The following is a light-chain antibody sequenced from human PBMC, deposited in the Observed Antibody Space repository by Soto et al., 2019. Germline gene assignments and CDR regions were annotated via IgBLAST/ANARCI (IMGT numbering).Light chain of an antibody. V-gene: IGKV3-20*01. CDR1: QSVSSSY. Sequence: EVVLTQSPDTLSLPPGVGATLSCRASQSVSSSYLAWYQQKPGQAPRLLIYGASSRATGIPDRFSGSGSGTDFTLTISRLEPEDFAVYYCQQYGSSPRITFGQGTRLEIK. CDR2: GAS. J-gene: IGKJ5*01. CDR3: QQYGSSPRIT.